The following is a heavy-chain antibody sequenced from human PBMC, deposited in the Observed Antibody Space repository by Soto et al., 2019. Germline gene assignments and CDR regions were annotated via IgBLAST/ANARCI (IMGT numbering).Heavy chain of an antibody. CDR2: INPNSGGT. J-gene: IGHJ4*02. Sequence: QVQLVQSGAEVKKPGASVKVSCKASGYTFTGYYMHWVRQAPGQGLEWMGWINPNSGGTNYAQKFQGGVTMTRDTSSSTAYMELSRLRSDDTAVYYCARDASGDEAPMDYWGQGTLVTVSS. D-gene: IGHD3-10*01. CDR1: GYTFTGYY. CDR3: ARDASGDEAPMDY. V-gene: IGHV1-2*02.